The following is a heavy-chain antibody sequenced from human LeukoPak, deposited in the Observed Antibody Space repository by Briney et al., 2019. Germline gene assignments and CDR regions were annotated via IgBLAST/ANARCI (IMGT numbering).Heavy chain of an antibody. CDR1: GFPFSRYA. J-gene: IGHJ4*02. CDR3: AKDGDTGGYSYFDY. V-gene: IGHV3-30*04. D-gene: IGHD3-22*01. CDR2: ISNDGSSR. Sequence: PGGSLRLSCTASGFPFSRYAMHWVRQAPGKGLEWVAVISNDGSSRHNADSVKGRFTISRDNSKNTLYLQMNSLRPEDTALYFCAKDGDTGGYSYFDYWGQGTLVTVSS.